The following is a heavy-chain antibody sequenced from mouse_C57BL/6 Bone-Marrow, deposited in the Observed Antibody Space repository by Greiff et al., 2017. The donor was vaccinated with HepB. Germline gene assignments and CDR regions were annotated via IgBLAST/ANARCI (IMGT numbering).Heavy chain of an antibody. D-gene: IGHD2-5*01. J-gene: IGHJ2*01. CDR1: GYTFTSYG. CDR3: ARPYSNYGVDY. Sequence: VKLMESGAELARPGASVKLSCKASGYTFTSYGISWVKQRTGQGLEWIGEIYPRSGNTYYNEKFKGKATLTADKSSSTAYMELRSLTSEDSAVYFCARPYSNYGVDYWGQGTTLTVSS. CDR2: IYPRSGNT. V-gene: IGHV1-81*01.